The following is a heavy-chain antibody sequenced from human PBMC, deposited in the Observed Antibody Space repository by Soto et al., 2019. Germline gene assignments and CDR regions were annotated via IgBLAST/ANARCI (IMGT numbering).Heavy chain of an antibody. D-gene: IGHD3-16*01. Sequence: SETLSLTCTVSGGSTSSSNYYWGWIRQPPGKGLEWIGRFYYRGSTAYNSSLKSRVTMSVDTSKNQLSLRLSSVTAAGTAVYYCASPTLGAFDIWGQGTMVTVSS. CDR1: GGSTSSSNYY. J-gene: IGHJ3*02. CDR3: ASPTLGAFDI. CDR2: FYYRGST. V-gene: IGHV4-39*01.